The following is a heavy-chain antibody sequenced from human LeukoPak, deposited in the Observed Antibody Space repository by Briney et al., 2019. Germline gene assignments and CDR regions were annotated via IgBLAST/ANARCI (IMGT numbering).Heavy chain of an antibody. D-gene: IGHD3-10*01. Sequence: GGSLRLSCAASGFTFSSYGMHWVRQAPGKGLEWVAFIRYDGSNKYYADSVKGRFTISRDNSKNTLYLQMNSLRAEDTAVYYCAKNHPPHYYGSGSYYNQPSYYFDYWGQGTLVTVSS. CDR1: GFTFSSYG. J-gene: IGHJ4*02. CDR2: IRYDGSNK. CDR3: AKNHPPHYYGSGSYYNQPSYYFDY. V-gene: IGHV3-30*02.